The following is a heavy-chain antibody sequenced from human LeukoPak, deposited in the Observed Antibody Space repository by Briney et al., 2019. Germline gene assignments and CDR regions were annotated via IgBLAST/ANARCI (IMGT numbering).Heavy chain of an antibody. D-gene: IGHD5-12*01. Sequence: ASVKVSCKASGGTFSSYAISWVRQAPGQGLEWMGRIIPILGIANYAQKFQGRVTITADKSTSTAYMELSSLRSEDTAVYYCARPSRGYSGYDPMGYWGQGTLVTVSS. CDR2: IIPILGIA. J-gene: IGHJ4*02. CDR1: GGTFSSYA. V-gene: IGHV1-69*04. CDR3: ARPSRGYSGYDPMGY.